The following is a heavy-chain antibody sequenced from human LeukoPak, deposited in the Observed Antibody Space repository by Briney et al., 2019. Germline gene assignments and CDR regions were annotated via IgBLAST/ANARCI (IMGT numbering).Heavy chain of an antibody. CDR3: AKSLYGGLDY. J-gene: IGHJ4*02. CDR1: GFTFSSYA. V-gene: IGHV3-23*01. Sequence: QPGGSLRLSCAASGFTFSSYAMNWVRQAPGKGLEWVSGISGNAKTPSYADSVKGRFTISRDNSKNTVYLQMNSLRVEDTAVYYCAKSLYGGLDYWGQGTLVTVSS. CDR2: ISGNAKTP. D-gene: IGHD4-23*01.